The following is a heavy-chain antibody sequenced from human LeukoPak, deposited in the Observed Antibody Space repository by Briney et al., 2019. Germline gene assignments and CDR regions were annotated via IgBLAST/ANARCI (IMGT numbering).Heavy chain of an antibody. CDR2: LYHSGNS. D-gene: IGHD1-20*01. V-gene: IGHV4-38-2*02. CDR1: GYSISSGYY. CDR3: ARVDRNWNYFDY. Sequence: SETPSLTCTVSGYSISSGYYWGWIRQPPGKGLEWIGSLYHSGNSYYNPSLKSRATISVDTSKNQFSLKLSSVTAADTAVYYCARVDRNWNYFDYWGQGTLVTVSS. J-gene: IGHJ4*02.